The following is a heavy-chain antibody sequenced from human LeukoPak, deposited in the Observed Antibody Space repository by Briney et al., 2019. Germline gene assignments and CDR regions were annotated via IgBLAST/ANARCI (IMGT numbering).Heavy chain of an antibody. CDR3: ARDVNWGFDS. Sequence: PGGSLRLSCAASGFTFSNFAMTWVRQAPGKGLEWVSNIRGSGPGSGSGTYYADSVKGRFIISRDNAKNSVYLQMNSLRVEDSAFYYCARDVNWGFDSWGQGALVTVSS. CDR2: IRGSGPGSGSGT. V-gene: IGHV3-48*04. D-gene: IGHD7-27*01. CDR1: GFTFSNFA. J-gene: IGHJ4*02.